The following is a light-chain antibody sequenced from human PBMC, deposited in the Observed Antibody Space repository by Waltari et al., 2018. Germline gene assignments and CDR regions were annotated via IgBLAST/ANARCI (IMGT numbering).Light chain of an antibody. J-gene: IGKJ5*01. Sequence: DIQMTQSPSSLSASVGDRVTITCRASQSISSYLNWYQQKPGKAPKLLIYEVSNRFSGVPDRFSGSGSGTDFTLKISRVEAEDVGVYYCMQSIQLSITFGQGTRLEIK. CDR2: EVS. CDR1: QSISSY. CDR3: MQSIQLSIT. V-gene: IGKV1-39*01.